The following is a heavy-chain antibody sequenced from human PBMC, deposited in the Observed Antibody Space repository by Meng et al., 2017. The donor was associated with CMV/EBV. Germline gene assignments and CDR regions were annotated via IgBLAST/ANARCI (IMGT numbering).Heavy chain of an antibody. CDR1: GFTFSSYE. D-gene: IGHD3-3*01. CDR3: ARDRTIFGVRNYYYYGMDV. J-gene: IGHJ6*02. V-gene: IGHV3-48*03. CDR2: ISSSGSTI. Sequence: GESLKISCAASGFTFSSYEMNWVRQAPGKGLEWVSYISSSGSTIYYADSVKGRFTISRDNAKNSLYLQMSSLRAEDTAVYYCARDRTIFGVRNYYYYGMDVWGQGTTVTVSS.